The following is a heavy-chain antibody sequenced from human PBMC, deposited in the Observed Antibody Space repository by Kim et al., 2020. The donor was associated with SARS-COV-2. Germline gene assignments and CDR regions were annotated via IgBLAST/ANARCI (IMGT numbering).Heavy chain of an antibody. J-gene: IGHJ5*02. D-gene: IGHD3-10*01. V-gene: IGHV3-9*01. Sequence: GGSLRLSCAASGFTFDDYAMHWVRQAPGKGLEWVSGISWNSGSIGYADSVKGRFTISRDNAKNSLYLQMNSLRAEDTALYYCAKAGSMVRGVIGWFDPWGQGTLVTVSS. CDR3: AKAGSMVRGVIGWFDP. CDR1: GFTFDDYA. CDR2: ISWNSGSI.